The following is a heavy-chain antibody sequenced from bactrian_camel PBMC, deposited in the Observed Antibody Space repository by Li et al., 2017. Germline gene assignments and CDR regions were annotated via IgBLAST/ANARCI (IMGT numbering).Heavy chain of an antibody. CDR1: GFTFSIHG. CDR2: INSGDDAT. V-gene: IGHV3S40*01. D-gene: IGHD5*01. Sequence: VQLVESGGGSVQPGGSLRLSCAASGFTFSIHGMSWVRQAPGKGLEWVSSINSGDDATLYAGSVTGRFTISRDNAKNTLYLQMSDLKPEDTAVYYCATYETAIQAVGWSTGYNLRVRDGGQGTQVTVS. J-gene: IGHJ4*01. CDR3: ATYETAIQAVGWSTGYNLRVRD.